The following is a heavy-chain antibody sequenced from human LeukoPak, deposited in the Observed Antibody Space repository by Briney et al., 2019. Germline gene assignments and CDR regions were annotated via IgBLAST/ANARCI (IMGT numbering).Heavy chain of an antibody. J-gene: IGHJ4*02. CDR1: GFTVSSNY. CDR2: IYRGGST. Sequence: GGSLRLSCAASGFTVSSNYMSWVRQAPGKGLEWVSVIYRGGSTYYADSVKGRFTISRHKSKNTLYLQMNSLRAEDTAVYYCARDGVAGSGEQDDYWGQGTLVTVSS. V-gene: IGHV3-53*04. D-gene: IGHD3-10*01. CDR3: ARDGVAGSGEQDDY.